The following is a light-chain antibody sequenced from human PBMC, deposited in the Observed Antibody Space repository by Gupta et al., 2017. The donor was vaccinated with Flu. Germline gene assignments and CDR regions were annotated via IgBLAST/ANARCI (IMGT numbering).Light chain of an antibody. CDR2: GAS. J-gene: IGKJ5*01. V-gene: IGKV3-20*01. CDR1: QRVSNSY. CDR3: QHEGSSPFP. Sequence: EIVLTQSPSTLSLSPGERDTLSCRARQRVSNSYLDWYQQKPGQAPRLLIYGASSRASGFPDRFSGSGFGTEFTLTISRREPEDFAVYYCQHEGSSPFPFGQGTPVDIK.